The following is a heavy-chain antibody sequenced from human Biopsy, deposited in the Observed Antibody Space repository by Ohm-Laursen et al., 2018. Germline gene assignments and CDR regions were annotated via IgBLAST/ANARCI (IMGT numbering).Heavy chain of an antibody. Sequence: SLRLSCAATGFTFTSYWMNWVRQAPGKGLEWVANINQDGSQEYSVDSVKGRFTICRDNAKNSLYLQMNSLRVEDTAVYYCERGGANCFDFWGQGTLVTVSS. V-gene: IGHV3-7*01. CDR2: INQDGSQE. CDR1: GFTFTSYW. J-gene: IGHJ4*02. D-gene: IGHD1-26*01. CDR3: ERGGANCFDF.